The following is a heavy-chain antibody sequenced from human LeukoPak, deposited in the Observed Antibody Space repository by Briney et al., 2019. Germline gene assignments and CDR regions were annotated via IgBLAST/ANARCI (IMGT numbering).Heavy chain of an antibody. CDR3: ARASITMVRGVIITSHFDY. Sequence: SETLSLTCAVYDGSFSGYYWSWIRQPPGKGLEWIGEINHSGSTNYNPSLKSRVTISVDTSKNQFSLKLSSVTAADTAVYYCARASITMVRGVIITSHFDYWGQGTLVTVSS. CDR1: DGSFSGYY. J-gene: IGHJ4*02. D-gene: IGHD3-10*01. CDR2: INHSGST. V-gene: IGHV4-34*01.